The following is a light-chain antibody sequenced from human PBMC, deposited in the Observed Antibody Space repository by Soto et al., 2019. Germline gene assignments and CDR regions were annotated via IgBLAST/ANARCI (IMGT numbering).Light chain of an antibody. V-gene: IGLV2-14*01. CDR2: EVS. CDR3: CSYAGTYSSFV. J-gene: IGLJ1*01. CDR1: SSDVGASNY. Sequence: QSVLTQPASVSGSPGQSITISCTETSSDVGASNYVSWYQQHPGKAPKLMIYEVSNRPSGVPDRFSGSKSGNTASLTISGLLAEDEADYYCCSYAGTYSSFVFGSGTKLTVL.